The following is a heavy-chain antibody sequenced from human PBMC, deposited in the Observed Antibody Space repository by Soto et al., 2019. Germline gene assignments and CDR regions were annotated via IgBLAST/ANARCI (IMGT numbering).Heavy chain of an antibody. D-gene: IGHD2-2*01. CDR2: ISGSYGSA. Sequence: GGALRNSRGGPGFTFSTHAMSRGRPPPGKGLEWVSVISGSYGSAFYADSVKGRFTISRDNFKDTLYLQMNSLRAEDTALYYCAKIGGYQVLDGFDIWAQGTMVTVSS. V-gene: IGHV3-23*01. CDR3: AKIGGYQVLDGFDI. CDR1: GFTFSTHA. J-gene: IGHJ3*02.